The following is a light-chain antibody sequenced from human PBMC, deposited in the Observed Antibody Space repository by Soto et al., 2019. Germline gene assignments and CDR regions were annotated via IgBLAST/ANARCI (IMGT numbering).Light chain of an antibody. J-gene: IGLJ1*01. CDR1: SSDVGGYKY. V-gene: IGLV2-14*01. Sequence: QSVLTLPASVSGSPGQSITISCTGTSSDVGGYKYVSWYQQHPGKAPKLMIYEVSNRPSGVSNRFSGSKSGNTASLTISGLQVEDEADYYCSSYTSSSSFVFGTGTKVTVL. CDR3: SSYTSSSSFV. CDR2: EVS.